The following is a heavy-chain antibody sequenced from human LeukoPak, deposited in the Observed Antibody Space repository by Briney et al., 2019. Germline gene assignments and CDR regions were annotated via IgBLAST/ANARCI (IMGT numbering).Heavy chain of an antibody. Sequence: SVKVSCKASRGTFSSYAISWVRQAPGQGLEWMGGIIPIFGTANYAQKFQGRVTITADESTSTAYMELSSLRSEDTAVYYCARSVLNAFDIWGQGTMVTVSS. CDR2: IIPIFGTA. CDR3: ARSVLNAFDI. J-gene: IGHJ3*02. CDR1: RGTFSSYA. V-gene: IGHV1-69*01. D-gene: IGHD4/OR15-4a*01.